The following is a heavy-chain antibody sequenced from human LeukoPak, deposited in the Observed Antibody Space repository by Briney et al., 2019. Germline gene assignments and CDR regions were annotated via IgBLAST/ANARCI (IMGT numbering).Heavy chain of an antibody. CDR3: ARQTGRGDFDY. CDR2: IYYSGST. D-gene: IGHD1-14*01. J-gene: IGHJ4*02. Sequence: SEPLPPTSPVLGGPSSGYYWSWIRNPPGKGLEWIGYIYYSGSTNYNPSLKSRVTISVDTSKNQFSLKLSSVTAADTAVYYCARQTGRGDFDYWGQGTLVTVSS. V-gene: IGHV4-59*08. CDR1: GGPSSGYY.